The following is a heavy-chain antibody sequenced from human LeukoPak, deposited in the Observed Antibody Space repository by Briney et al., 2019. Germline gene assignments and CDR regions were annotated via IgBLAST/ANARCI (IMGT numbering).Heavy chain of an antibody. CDR2: MNPNSGNT. CDR3: ARGLRLPTRARYYDCAMDV. V-gene: IGHV1-8*03. Sequence: ASVKVSCKASGYTFTSYDISWVRQATGQGLEWMGWMNPNSGNTGYAQKFQGRVTITGNTSISTAYMELSSLSSEDTAVYYCARGLRLPTRARYYDCAMDVWGKGTTVTVSS. CDR1: GYTFTSYD. J-gene: IGHJ6*04.